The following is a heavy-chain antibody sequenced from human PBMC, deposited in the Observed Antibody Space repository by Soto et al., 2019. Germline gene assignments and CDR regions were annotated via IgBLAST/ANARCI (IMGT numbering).Heavy chain of an antibody. CDR2: ISYDGSNK. J-gene: IGHJ4*02. D-gene: IGHD3-10*01. CDR3: ARDRHYYGSGSPYNY. CDR1: GFTFSSYA. V-gene: IGHV3-30-3*01. Sequence: QVQLVESGGGVVQPGRSLRLSCAASGFTFSSYAMHWVRQAPGKGLEWVAVISYDGSNKYYANSVKGQFTISRDNSKNTLYLQMNSLRAEDTAVYYCARDRHYYGSGSPYNYWGQGTLVTVSS.